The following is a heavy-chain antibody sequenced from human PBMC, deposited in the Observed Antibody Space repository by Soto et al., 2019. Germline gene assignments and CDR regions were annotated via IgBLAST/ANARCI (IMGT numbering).Heavy chain of an antibody. CDR2: ISSSSSTI. CDR3: ARDSVPSYYGSGSSLDY. V-gene: IGHV3-48*01. CDR1: GFTFSSYS. Sequence: GESLKISCAASGFTFSSYSMNWVRQAPGKGLEWVSYISSSSSTIYYADSVKGRFTISRDNAKNSLYLQMNSLRAEDTAVYYCARDSVPSYYGSGSSLDYWGQGTLVTVSS. J-gene: IGHJ4*02. D-gene: IGHD3-10*01.